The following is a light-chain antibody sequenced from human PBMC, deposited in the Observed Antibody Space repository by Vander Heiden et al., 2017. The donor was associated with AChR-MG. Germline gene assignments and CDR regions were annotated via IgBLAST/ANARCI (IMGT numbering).Light chain of an antibody. J-gene: IGKJ2*01. CDR2: GAS. CDR1: QSVRSSY. Sequence: EIVLTQSPGTLSLSPGERATLSCRASQSVRSSYLAWYQQKPGQAPRLLIYGASNRATGIPDRFSGSGSGTDFTLTISRLEPEDFAVYSCQQYGSSPPTFGQGTKLEIK. CDR3: QQYGSSPPT. V-gene: IGKV3-20*01.